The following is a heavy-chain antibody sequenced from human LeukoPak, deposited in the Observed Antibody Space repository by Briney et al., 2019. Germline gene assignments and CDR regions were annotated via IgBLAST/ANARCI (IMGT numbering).Heavy chain of an antibody. D-gene: IGHD5-24*01. CDR1: EYRFTSYW. CDR2: IYPGDSDT. Sequence: GESLKISCKGSEYRFTSYWIGWVRQLPGKGLEWMGIIYPGDSDTRYSPSFQGQVTISADKSISTAYLQWSSLKASDTAVYYCARHSNNFDGSYYYYYMDVWGKGTTVTVSS. CDR3: ARHSNNFDGSYYYYYMDV. V-gene: IGHV5-51*01. J-gene: IGHJ6*03.